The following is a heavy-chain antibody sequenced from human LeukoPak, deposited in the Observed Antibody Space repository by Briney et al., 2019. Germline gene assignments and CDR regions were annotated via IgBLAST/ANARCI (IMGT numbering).Heavy chain of an antibody. CDR1: GGSISSYY. V-gene: IGHV4-59*01. D-gene: IGHD4-17*01. CDR3: ARNRDYGENFDY. Sequence: PSETLSLTCTVSGGSISSYYWSWIRQPPGKGLEWIGYIYYSGSTNYNPSLMSRVTISVDTSKNQFSLKLSSVTAADTAVYYCARNRDYGENFDYWGQGTLVTVSS. CDR2: IYYSGST. J-gene: IGHJ4*02.